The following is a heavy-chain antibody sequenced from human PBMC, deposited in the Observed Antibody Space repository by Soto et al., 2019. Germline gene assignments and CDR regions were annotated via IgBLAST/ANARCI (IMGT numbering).Heavy chain of an antibody. J-gene: IGHJ4*02. Sequence: EVQLLESGGGLVQPGGSLKLSCAASGFTFSNYAMTWVRLAPGKGLEWVSTISGSGGSTYYADSVKGRFTISRDNSKITLYLQMNSLRVEDTAVYYCAKGGGYFDYWGQGTLVTVSS. CDR3: AKGGGYFDY. CDR1: GFTFSNYA. CDR2: ISGSGGST. D-gene: IGHD3-16*01. V-gene: IGHV3-23*01.